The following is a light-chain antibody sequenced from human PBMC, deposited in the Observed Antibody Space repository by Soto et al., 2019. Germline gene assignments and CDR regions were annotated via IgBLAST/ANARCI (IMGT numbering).Light chain of an antibody. V-gene: IGKV1-5*03. CDR1: QNIGAA. J-gene: IGKJ2*01. CDR3: QQYHIFLT. Sequence: DIQMTQSPSTLSASVGDRVTITCRASQNIGAALAWYQQKPGKVPNLLIYRTSILEAGVPSRFSGTGSGTDFTLAISGLQPDDFATYYCQQYHIFLTFGQGTKLEIK. CDR2: RTS.